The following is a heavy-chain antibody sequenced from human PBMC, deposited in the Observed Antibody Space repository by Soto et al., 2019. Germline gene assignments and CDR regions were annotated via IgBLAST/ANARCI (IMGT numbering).Heavy chain of an antibody. J-gene: IGHJ4*02. CDR1: VFTFSSYA. CDR3: AKDRRGVGATDY. Sequence: WWSLRLSCAASVFTFSSYAMSWGRQAPGKGLEWVSAISGSGGSTYYADSVKGRFTISRDNSKNTLYLQTNSLRAEDTAVYYCAKDRRGVGATDYWGQGTLVTVSS. D-gene: IGHD1-26*01. CDR2: ISGSGGST. V-gene: IGHV3-23*01.